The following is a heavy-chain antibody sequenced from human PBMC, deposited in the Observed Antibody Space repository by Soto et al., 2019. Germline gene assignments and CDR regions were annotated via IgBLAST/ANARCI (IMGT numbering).Heavy chain of an antibody. Sequence: EVRLVDSGGGLVQPGGSLRLSCAASGFTFSDHYMDWVRQAPGKGLEWVARSRNKANGHTTKYAASVEGRFTISRDDSKNSLYLQMNSLKTEDTAVYDCAKTPVTTYVSDYWVQGTLVTVSS. CDR2: SRNKANGHTT. CDR3: AKTPVTTYVSDY. V-gene: IGHV3-72*01. J-gene: IGHJ4*02. D-gene: IGHD4-4*01. CDR1: GFTFSDHY.